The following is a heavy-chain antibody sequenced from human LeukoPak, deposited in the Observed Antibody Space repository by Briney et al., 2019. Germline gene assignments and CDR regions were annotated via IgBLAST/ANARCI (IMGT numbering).Heavy chain of an antibody. Sequence: GGSLRLSCAASGFTFSDYYMSWIRQAPGKGPEWVAFITGRHFNTYYADSVKGRFTVSRDNAKNSIYLQMDSLRAEDTAVYYCAKSDYFDSWGQGTLVTVSS. CDR1: GFTFSDYY. CDR3: AKSDYFDS. CDR2: ITGRHFNT. J-gene: IGHJ4*02. V-gene: IGHV3-11*01.